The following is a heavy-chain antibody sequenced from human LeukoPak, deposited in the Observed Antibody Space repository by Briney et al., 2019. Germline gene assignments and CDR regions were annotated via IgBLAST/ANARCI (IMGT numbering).Heavy chain of an antibody. V-gene: IGHV3-53*01. CDR3: AREGWELLRWYAFDI. CDR1: GFTVSSNY. CDR2: IYSGGST. D-gene: IGHD1-26*01. J-gene: IGHJ3*02. Sequence: GGSLRLSCAASGFTVSSNYMSWVRQAPGKGLEWVSVIYSGGSTYYADPVKGRFTISRDNSKNTLYLQMNSLRAEDTAVYYCAREGWELLRWYAFDIWGQGTMVTVSS.